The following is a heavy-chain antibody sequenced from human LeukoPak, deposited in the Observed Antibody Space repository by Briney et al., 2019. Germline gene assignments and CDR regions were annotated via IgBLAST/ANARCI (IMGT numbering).Heavy chain of an antibody. V-gene: IGHV1-18*01. CDR3: ARVYCSSTSCANYYDI. D-gene: IGHD2-2*01. Sequence: ASVKVSCKASGYTFTSYGISWVRQAPGQGLEWMGWISAYNGNTNYAQKLQGRVTMTTDTSTSTAYMELRSLRSDDTAVYYCARVYCSSTSCANYYDIWGRGTMVTVSS. CDR2: ISAYNGNT. J-gene: IGHJ3*02. CDR1: GYTFTSYG.